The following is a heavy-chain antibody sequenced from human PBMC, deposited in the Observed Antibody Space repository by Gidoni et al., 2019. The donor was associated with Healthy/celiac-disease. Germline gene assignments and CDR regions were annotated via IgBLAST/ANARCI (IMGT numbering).Heavy chain of an antibody. V-gene: IGHV3-15*01. CDR2: IKSKTDGGTT. Sequence: EVQLVECGGGLVKPGGSLRLSCAAPGVTFSNAWMSWVRQAPGKGLEWVGRIKSKTDGGTTDYAAPVKGRFTISRDDSKNTLYLQMNSLKTEDTAVYYCTTGPETYYYYMDVWGKGTTVTVSS. J-gene: IGHJ6*03. CDR1: GVTFSNAW. CDR3: TTGPETYYYYMDV.